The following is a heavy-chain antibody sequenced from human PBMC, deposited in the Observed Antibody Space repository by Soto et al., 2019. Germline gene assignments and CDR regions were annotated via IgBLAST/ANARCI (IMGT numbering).Heavy chain of an antibody. J-gene: IGHJ4*02. CDR3: ATQIIAAAGSYYFDY. V-gene: IGHV4-39*01. CDR1: GVSISSSTYY. CDR2: IFYSGNT. D-gene: IGHD6-13*01. Sequence: QLQLQESGPGLVKPSETLSLTCTVSGVSISSSTYYWGWIRQPPGKGLEWIGSIFYSGNTYYNASLKSRVTISVDTSKNQFSLKLSSVTAADTAVNYCATQIIAAAGSYYFDYWGQGTLVTVSS.